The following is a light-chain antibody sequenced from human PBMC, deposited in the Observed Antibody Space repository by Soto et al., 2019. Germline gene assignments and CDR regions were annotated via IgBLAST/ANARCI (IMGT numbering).Light chain of an antibody. J-gene: IGKJ5*01. CDR3: HQYNGPIT. CDR1: QDISNY. Sequence: QMTQSKYSLSASVGDRFTITCQASQDISNYLNWYQQKPGKAPKLLIYKASNLKSEVPSRFSGSGSGTEFTLTISSLQPDDFATYYCHQYNGPITFGQGTRLEIK. V-gene: IGKV1-5*03. CDR2: KAS.